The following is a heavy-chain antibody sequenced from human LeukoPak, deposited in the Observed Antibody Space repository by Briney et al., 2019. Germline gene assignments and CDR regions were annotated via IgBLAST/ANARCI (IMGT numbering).Heavy chain of an antibody. V-gene: IGHV4-59*01. CDR1: GGSISNYY. D-gene: IGHD3-10*01. CDR3: ASSNLGSLGQFDP. J-gene: IGHJ5*02. CDR2: IHSNGRA. Sequence: SETLSLTCTVSGGSISNYYWSWIRQPPGKGLEWIGFIHSNGRANYNASLNSRATISRDTSRSQVSLKLSSVTAADTAAYYCASSNLGSLGQFDPWGQGTLVTVS.